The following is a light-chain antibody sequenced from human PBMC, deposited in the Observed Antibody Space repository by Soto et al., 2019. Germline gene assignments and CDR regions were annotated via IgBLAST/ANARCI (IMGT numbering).Light chain of an antibody. CDR3: QQYGSSLYT. CDR2: SAS. Sequence: EIVLTQSPGTLSLSPGETATLSCRAGQSVSSSYLAWYQQKPGQAPRLLIYSASTRAPGIPDRFSGSGSGTDFTLTFSRLEPEEFAVYYCQQYGSSLYTFGQGTKVEI. J-gene: IGKJ2*01. CDR1: QSVSSSY. V-gene: IGKV3-20*01.